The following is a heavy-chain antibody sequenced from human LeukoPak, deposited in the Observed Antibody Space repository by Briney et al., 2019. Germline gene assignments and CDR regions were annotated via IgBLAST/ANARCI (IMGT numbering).Heavy chain of an antibody. D-gene: IGHD2-15*01. V-gene: IGHV3-7*01. CDR1: GFTFSSYW. J-gene: IGHJ3*02. CDR2: IKQDGSEK. Sequence: GGSLRLSCAASGFTFSSYWMSWVRQAPGKGLEWVANIKQDGSEKYYVDSVKGRFTISRDNAKNSLYLQMNSLRAEDTAVYYCARVGGYCSGGSCYSDMPPGDAFDIWGQGTMVTVSS. CDR3: ARVGGYCSGGSCYSDMPPGDAFDI.